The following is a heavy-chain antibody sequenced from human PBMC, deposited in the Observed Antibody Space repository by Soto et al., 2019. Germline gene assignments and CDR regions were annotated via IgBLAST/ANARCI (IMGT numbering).Heavy chain of an antibody. CDR3: ARDSARESDDILTGYPEADY. CDR1: GYTFTSYG. CDR2: ISAYNGNT. V-gene: IGHV1-18*01. Sequence: ASVKVSCKASGYTFTSYGIRWVRQAPGQGLEWMGWISAYNGNTNYAQKLQGRVTMTTDTSTSTAYMELRSLRSDDTAVYYCARDSARESDDILTGYPEADYWGQGTLVTVSS. D-gene: IGHD3-9*01. J-gene: IGHJ4*02.